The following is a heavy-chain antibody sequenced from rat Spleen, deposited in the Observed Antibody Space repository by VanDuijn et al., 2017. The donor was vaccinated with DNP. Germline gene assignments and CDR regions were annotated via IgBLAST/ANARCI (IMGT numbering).Heavy chain of an antibody. CDR3: TTESTYYGYFDY. CDR2: ISPSGGGT. Sequence: EVQLVESGGGLVQPGRSLKLSCAASGFTFSDYNMAWVRQAPTKGLEWVTSISPSGGGTYYRDSVKGRFTISRDNAKSSLYLQMDSLRSEDTATYYCTTESTYYGYFDYWGQGVMVTVSS. J-gene: IGHJ2*01. D-gene: IGHD1-9*01. CDR1: GFTFSDYN. V-gene: IGHV5-27*01.